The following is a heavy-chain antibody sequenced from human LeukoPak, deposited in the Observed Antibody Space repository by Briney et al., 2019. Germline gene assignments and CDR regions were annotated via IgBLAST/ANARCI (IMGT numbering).Heavy chain of an antibody. J-gene: IGHJ3*02. V-gene: IGHV3-30*18. CDR1: GFTFSSYG. CDR3: AKVSSPWFGELGAFDI. D-gene: IGHD3-10*01. Sequence: GGALRLSCAASGFTFSSYGMHWVRQAPGKGLEWVAVISYDGSNKYYADSVKGRFTISGDNSKNTLYLQMNSLRAEDTAVYYCAKVSSPWFGELGAFDIWGQGTMVTVSS. CDR2: ISYDGSNK.